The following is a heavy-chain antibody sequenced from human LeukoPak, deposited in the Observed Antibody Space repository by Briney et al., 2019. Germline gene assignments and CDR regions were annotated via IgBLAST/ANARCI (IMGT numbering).Heavy chain of an antibody. J-gene: IGHJ4*02. CDR1: GYSFTSYW. Sequence: GESLKISCKGSGYSFTSYWIGWVRQMPGKGLEWMGIIYPGDSDTRYSPSFQGRVTISADKSISTAYLQWSSLKASDTAMYYCARRAYYDSSGYYYGKCFDYWGQGTLVTVSS. CDR2: IYPGDSDT. D-gene: IGHD3-22*01. V-gene: IGHV5-51*01. CDR3: ARRAYYDSSGYYYGKCFDY.